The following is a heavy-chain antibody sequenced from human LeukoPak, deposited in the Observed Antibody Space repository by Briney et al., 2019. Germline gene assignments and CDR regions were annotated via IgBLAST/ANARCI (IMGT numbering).Heavy chain of an antibody. CDR3: ARLTKFLTTYYPTP. CDR1: GGSITGYY. J-gene: IGHJ5*02. Sequence: SETLSLTCTVSGGSITGYYWSWIREPPGRGLEWVGYIFSSGSTNYNPSLKSRVTISLDTSKSQFSLKLISVTASDTAVYYCARLTKFLTTYYPTPWGQGTLVTVSS. D-gene: IGHD2/OR15-2a*01. CDR2: IFSSGST. V-gene: IGHV4-59*08.